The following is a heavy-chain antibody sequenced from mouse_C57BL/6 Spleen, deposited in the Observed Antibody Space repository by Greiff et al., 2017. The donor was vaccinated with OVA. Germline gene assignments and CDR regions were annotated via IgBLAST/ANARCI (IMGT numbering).Heavy chain of an antibody. V-gene: IGHV1-55*01. CDR3: ARRGYYGNYDFDY. CDR1: GYTFTSYW. Sequence: QVQLKQPGAELVKPGASVKMSCKASGYTFTSYWITWVKQRPGQGLEWIGDIYPGSGSTNYNEKFKSKATLTVDTSSSTAYMQLSSLTSEDSAVYYCARRGYYGNYDFDYWGQGTTLTVSS. D-gene: IGHD2-1*01. CDR2: IYPGSGST. J-gene: IGHJ2*01.